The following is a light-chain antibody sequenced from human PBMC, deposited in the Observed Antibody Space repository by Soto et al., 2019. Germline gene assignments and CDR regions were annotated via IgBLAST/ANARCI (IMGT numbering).Light chain of an antibody. CDR1: SSDVGGYNY. CDR2: EVN. V-gene: IGLV2-8*01. J-gene: IGLJ1*01. CDR3: SAYAGSNNYV. Sequence: QSALTQPPSAYGSPGQSVTISCTGTSSDVGGYNYVSWYQQHPGKAPKLIIYEVNKRPSGVPDRFSGSKSGNTASLTVSGLQAEDEADYYCSAYAGSNNYVFGTGTKVNVL.